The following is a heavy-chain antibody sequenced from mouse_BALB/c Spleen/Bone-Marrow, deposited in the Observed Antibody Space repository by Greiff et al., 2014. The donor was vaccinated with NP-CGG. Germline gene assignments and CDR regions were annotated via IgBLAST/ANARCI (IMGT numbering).Heavy chain of an antibody. Sequence: QVQLQQSGAELVKPGASVKLSCKASGYTFTSYWIHWVKQRPGQGLEWIGEINPSNGRTNYNEKFKSKATLTVDKSSSTAYMQLSSLTSEDSVVYYCARLLLRFYALDYWGQGTSVTVSS. CDR1: GYTFTSYW. CDR2: INPSNGRT. J-gene: IGHJ4*01. V-gene: IGHV1S81*02. D-gene: IGHD1-1*01. CDR3: ARLLLRFYALDY.